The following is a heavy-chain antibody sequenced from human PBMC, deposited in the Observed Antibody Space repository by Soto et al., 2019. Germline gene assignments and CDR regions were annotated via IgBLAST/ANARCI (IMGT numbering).Heavy chain of an antibody. V-gene: IGHV5-10-1*01. D-gene: IGHD3-22*01. Sequence: ESLKTSCKGSGYSFAGYWITWVRQKPGKGLEWMGRIDPSDSQTYYSPSLRGHVTISVTKSITTVFLQWSSLRASDTAMYYCARQIYDSDTGPNFQYYFDSWGQGTPVTVSS. CDR2: IDPSDSQT. J-gene: IGHJ4*02. CDR1: GYSFAGYW. CDR3: ARQIYDSDTGPNFQYYFDS.